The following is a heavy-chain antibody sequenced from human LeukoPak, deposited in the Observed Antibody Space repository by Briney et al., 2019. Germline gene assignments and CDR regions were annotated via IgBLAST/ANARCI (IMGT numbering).Heavy chain of an antibody. J-gene: IGHJ4*02. V-gene: IGHV3-66*01. CDR3: ARTPEDYGDYVLDY. Sequence: HPGGSLRLSCAASGFTVSRSYMSWVRQAPGKGLEWVSVIYGSRRTYYADSVKGRFTISRDNSKNTLYLQMNSLRVEDTSVYYCARTPEDYGDYVLDYWGQGTLVTVSS. CDR1: GFTVSRSY. CDR2: IYGSRRT. D-gene: IGHD4-17*01.